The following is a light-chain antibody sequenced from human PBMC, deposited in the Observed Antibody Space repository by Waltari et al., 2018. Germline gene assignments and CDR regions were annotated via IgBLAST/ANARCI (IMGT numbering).Light chain of an antibody. V-gene: IGKV2-40*01. J-gene: IGKJ4*01. CDR2: GGS. CDR3: LQTIAFPLT. CDR1: QSLLYSNGHTY. Sequence: DIVMTQTPLSLPITPGEPASISCRSTQSLLYSNGHTYLHWYLQKPGQSPQLLIYGGSNRASGVPDRFSGSGSGTDFTLKISKVEAEDVGVYYCLQTIAFPLTFGGGTKVEIK.